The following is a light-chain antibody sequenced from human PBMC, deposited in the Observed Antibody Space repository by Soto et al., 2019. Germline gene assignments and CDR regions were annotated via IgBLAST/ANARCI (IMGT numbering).Light chain of an antibody. CDR2: GAS. CDR3: QQYNNWPAIT. Sequence: VVMTQSQATLSVSPGERATLSCRAGQSVSSNLAWYQQKPGQAPRLLIYGASTRATGIPARFSGSGSGTEFTLTISSLQSEDFAVYYCQQYNNWPAITFGQGTRLEIK. J-gene: IGKJ5*01. V-gene: IGKV3D-15*01. CDR1: QSVSSN.